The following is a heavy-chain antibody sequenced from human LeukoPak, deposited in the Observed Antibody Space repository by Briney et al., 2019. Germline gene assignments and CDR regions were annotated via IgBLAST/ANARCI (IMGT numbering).Heavy chain of an antibody. Sequence: ASVKVSCKASGYTFTSYDINWVRQAPGQGLEWMGWMSPSSGNTGYAQKFQGRVTMTRSTSISTAYMELSSLRSEDTAVYYCVRSPPNWGFDYWGQGTLVTVSS. CDR3: VRSPPNWGFDY. D-gene: IGHD7-27*01. CDR1: GYTFTSYD. CDR2: MSPSSGNT. V-gene: IGHV1-8*01. J-gene: IGHJ4*02.